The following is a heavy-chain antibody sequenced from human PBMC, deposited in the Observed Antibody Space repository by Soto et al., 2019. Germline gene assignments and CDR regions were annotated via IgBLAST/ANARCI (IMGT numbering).Heavy chain of an antibody. D-gene: IGHD2-2*02. J-gene: IGHJ4*02. Sequence: EVQLVESGGGSIQSGGSLRLSCAASGFTLSSSWMHWVRQAPGKGLVWVSRINNDGSTTNYADSVKGRFTISRDNAKNPLFLHMNSLRVEDTAVYYCARGYCSSTSCYTGVSGSQWGQGTLVTVSS. CDR2: INNDGSTT. CDR1: GFTLSSSW. CDR3: ARGYCSSTSCYTGVSGSQ. V-gene: IGHV3-74*01.